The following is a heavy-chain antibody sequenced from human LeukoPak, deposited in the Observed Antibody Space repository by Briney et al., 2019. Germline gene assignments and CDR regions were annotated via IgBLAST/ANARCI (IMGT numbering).Heavy chain of an antibody. V-gene: IGHV1-46*01. D-gene: IGHD3-10*01. J-gene: IGHJ4*02. CDR1: AYTFTTSD. CDR3: ARVFQNGLLWFGESNFDY. Sequence: ASVKVSCKASAYTFTTSDINWVRQAAGQGLEWMGIINPSGGSTSYAQKFQGRVTMTRDTSTSTVYMDLSSLRSEDTAVYYCARVFQNGLLWFGESNFDYWGQGTLVTVSS. CDR2: INPSGGST.